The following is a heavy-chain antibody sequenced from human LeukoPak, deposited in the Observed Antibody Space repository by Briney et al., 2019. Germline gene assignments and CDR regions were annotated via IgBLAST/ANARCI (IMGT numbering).Heavy chain of an antibody. D-gene: IGHD6-13*01. CDR2: IGGSSTSI. J-gene: IGHJ4*02. Sequence: GGSLRLSCAASGFTFSTYSMNWVRQAPGKGLEWVSSIGGSSTSIYYAGSVKGRFTISRDNAKNSLYLQMNSLRAEDTAVYYCARKEGKQQMEAFDYWGQGTLVTVSS. V-gene: IGHV3-21*01. CDR1: GFTFSTYS. CDR3: ARKEGKQQMEAFDY.